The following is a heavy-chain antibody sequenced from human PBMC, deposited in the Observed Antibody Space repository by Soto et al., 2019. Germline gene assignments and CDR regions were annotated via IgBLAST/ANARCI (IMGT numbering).Heavy chain of an antibody. Sequence: GASVKVSCKASGYTFTSYAMHWVRQAPGQRLEWMGWINAGNGNTKYSQKFQGRVTITRDTSASTAYMELSSLRSEDTAVYYCARVPPVDIVATDLGDWFDPWGQGTLVTVSS. CDR2: INAGNGNT. CDR3: ARVPPVDIVATDLGDWFDP. V-gene: IGHV1-3*01. D-gene: IGHD5-12*01. J-gene: IGHJ5*02. CDR1: GYTFTSYA.